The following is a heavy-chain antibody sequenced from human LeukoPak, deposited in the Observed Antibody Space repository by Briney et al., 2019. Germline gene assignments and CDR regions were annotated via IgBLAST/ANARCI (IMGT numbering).Heavy chain of an antibody. Sequence: GGSLRLSCAASGFTFSSFQMNWVRQAPGKGLEWVSYINSRVTTMFYADSVKGRFTISRDNARNTLYLQMGSLRAEDMAVYYCAREASIVVRCSDYWGQGTLVTVSS. CDR3: AREASIVVRCSDY. CDR1: GFTFSSFQ. J-gene: IGHJ4*02. D-gene: IGHD6-6*01. CDR2: INSRVTTM. V-gene: IGHV3-48*03.